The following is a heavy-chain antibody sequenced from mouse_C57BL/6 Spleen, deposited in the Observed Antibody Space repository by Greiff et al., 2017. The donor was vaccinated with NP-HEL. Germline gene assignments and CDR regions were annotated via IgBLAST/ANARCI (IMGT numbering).Heavy chain of an antibody. CDR2: ISSGGDYI. Sequence: EVMLVESGEGLVKPGGSLKLSCAASGFTFSSYAMSWVRQTPEKRLEWVAYISSGGDYIYYADTVKGRFTISIDNARNTLYLLMSSLKSEDTAMYYCTRDPDWYYAMDYWGQGTSVTVSS. D-gene: IGHD4-1*01. J-gene: IGHJ4*01. CDR3: TRDPDWYYAMDY. V-gene: IGHV5-9-1*02. CDR1: GFTFSSYA.